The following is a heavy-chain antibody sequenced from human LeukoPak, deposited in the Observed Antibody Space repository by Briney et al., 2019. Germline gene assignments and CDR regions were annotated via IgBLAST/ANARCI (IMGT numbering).Heavy chain of an antibody. V-gene: IGHV4-59*11. CDR2: ISYIGTT. Sequence: SETLSLTCAVSGDSFSSHYWTWIRQPPGRGLEWIGYISYIGTTNYNPSLKSRVTISIDTSKDQFSLKLSSVTTADTAVYYCARDLVTVTKGFDIWGLGTMVSVSS. J-gene: IGHJ3*02. D-gene: IGHD4-17*01. CDR1: GDSFSSHY. CDR3: ARDLVTVTKGFDI.